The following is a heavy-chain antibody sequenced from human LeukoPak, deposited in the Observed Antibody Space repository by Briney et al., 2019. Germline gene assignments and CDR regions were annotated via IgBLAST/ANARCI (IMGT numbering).Heavy chain of an antibody. D-gene: IGHD7-27*01. CDR2: IYPGDSDT. CDR1: GYRFTTFW. J-gene: IGHJ3*02. V-gene: IGHV5-51*01. CDR3: ARLNWGAFDI. Sequence: GESLKISCKGFGYRFTTFWIGWVRQMPGKGLEWMDIIYPGDSDTRYSPSLKGQVTISDDKSTSTAYLQWSSLKASDTAMYYCARLNWGAFDIWGQGTMVTVSS.